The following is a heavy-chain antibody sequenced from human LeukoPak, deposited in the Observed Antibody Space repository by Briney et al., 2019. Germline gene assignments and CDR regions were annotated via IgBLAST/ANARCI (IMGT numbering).Heavy chain of an antibody. D-gene: IGHD6-19*01. J-gene: IGHJ6*04. CDR3: ARGLRQGSAWSWGPKEKSYQYMDV. CDR2: INPRGST. Sequence: SETLSLTCGVSGGSFSSHYWTWIRQPPGKGLEWIGEINPRGSTNYNPSLESRGTVSADTSRTQLSLSLTSVTAADSAVYFCARGLRQGSAWSWGPKEKSYQYMDVWGTGTTVIVSS. CDR1: GGSFSSHY. V-gene: IGHV4-34*01.